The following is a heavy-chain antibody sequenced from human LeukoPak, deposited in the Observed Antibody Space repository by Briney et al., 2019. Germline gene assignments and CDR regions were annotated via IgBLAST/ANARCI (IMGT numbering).Heavy chain of an antibody. CDR2: ISGSGENT. CDR1: GFTSSRYA. D-gene: IGHD1-26*01. V-gene: IGHV3-23*01. CDR3: AKAISGSTAVADY. J-gene: IGHJ4*02. Sequence: GGSLRLSCAASGFTSSRYAMTWVRQAAGKGLEWVFSISGSGENTYYADSVKGRFTISRDNSKNTLYLQMNSLRAEDTAVYYCAKAISGSTAVADYWGQGTLVTVS.